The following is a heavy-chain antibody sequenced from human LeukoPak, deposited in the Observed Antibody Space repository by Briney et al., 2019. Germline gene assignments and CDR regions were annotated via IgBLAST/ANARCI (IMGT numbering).Heavy chain of an antibody. CDR1: GFTFTSAP. V-gene: IGHV3-23*01. Sequence: QPGGSLRLSCVLSGFTFTSAPMSWVRQAPGKGLEWVSTSGTDGDTYYADSVKDRFTISRDNSKNAVHLQMTSLRVEDTAVSYCATKTPGNYPYDYWGQGTLVIVSP. D-gene: IGHD3-22*01. CDR3: ATKTPGNYPYDY. J-gene: IGHJ4*02. CDR2: SGTDGDT.